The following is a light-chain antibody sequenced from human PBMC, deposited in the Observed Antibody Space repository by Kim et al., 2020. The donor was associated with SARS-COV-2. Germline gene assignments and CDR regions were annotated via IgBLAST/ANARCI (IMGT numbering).Light chain of an antibody. CDR2: DVS. Sequence: GQSVTISCTGTSSDVGGYNYVSWYQQNPGKAPKLMIYDVSKRPSGVPDRCSGSKSGNTASLTISGLQAEDEADYYCCSYAGSYTLVFGGGTRLTVL. J-gene: IGLJ2*01. V-gene: IGLV2-11*01. CDR1: SSDVGGYNY. CDR3: CSYAGSYTLV.